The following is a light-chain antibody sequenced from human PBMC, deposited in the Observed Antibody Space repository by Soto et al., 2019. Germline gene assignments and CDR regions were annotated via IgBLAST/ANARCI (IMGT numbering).Light chain of an antibody. J-gene: IGKJ3*01. CDR3: QQRSTWPPFS. Sequence: VVLTQSPATVSLSLGERATLSCRASQSIGSYLAWYQHKLGQPPRLLIYDASNRATGIPVRFSGSGSGTDFTLTISSLEPEDFAVYYCQQRSTWPPFSFGPGTKVDIK. CDR1: QSIGSY. V-gene: IGKV3-11*01. CDR2: DAS.